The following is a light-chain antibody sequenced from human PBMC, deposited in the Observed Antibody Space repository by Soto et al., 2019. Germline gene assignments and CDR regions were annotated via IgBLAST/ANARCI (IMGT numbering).Light chain of an antibody. V-gene: IGKV3-20*01. CDR3: QQHVSSPFT. Sequence: EIVLTQSPGTLSLSPGETATLSCRASQSVSSSYLAWYQQKPGQSPRLLIYGTSGRATGIPDRFIGSGSGTDFTLTISRLEPEDFVVYYCQQHVSSPFTFGPGTKVDIK. CDR1: QSVSSSY. J-gene: IGKJ3*01. CDR2: GTS.